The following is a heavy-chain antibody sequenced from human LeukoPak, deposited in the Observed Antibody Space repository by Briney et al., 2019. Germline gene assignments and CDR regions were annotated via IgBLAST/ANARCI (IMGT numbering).Heavy chain of an antibody. CDR1: GFTFSDYY. CDR2: IIHSATTI. CDR3: ARVGRYENSSYYYSPFDL. Sequence: GGSLRLSCAASGFTFSDYYMSWICQAPGKGLEWISYIIHSATTIYYADSVKGRFTISRDNAKNSLYLEMNSLRAEDTAVYYCARVGRYENSSYYYSPFDLWGQGTLVTVSS. V-gene: IGHV3-11*01. D-gene: IGHD3-22*01. J-gene: IGHJ4*02.